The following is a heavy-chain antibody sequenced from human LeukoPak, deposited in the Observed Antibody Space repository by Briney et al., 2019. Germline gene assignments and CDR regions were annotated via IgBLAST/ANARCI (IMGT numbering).Heavy chain of an antibody. CDR3: ARRAYYDTSGYYPASGYFDL. J-gene: IGHJ2*01. Sequence: SETLSLTCTVSGGSIFSYYFNWIRQPPGKGLEWIGYIYSNGITNYNPSLRSRGTISIAPSKNQFSLRLRSVAAADTAIYYCARRAYYDTSGYYPASGYFDLWGRGTLVTVSS. CDR1: GGSIFSYY. CDR2: IYSNGIT. D-gene: IGHD3-22*01. V-gene: IGHV4-4*08.